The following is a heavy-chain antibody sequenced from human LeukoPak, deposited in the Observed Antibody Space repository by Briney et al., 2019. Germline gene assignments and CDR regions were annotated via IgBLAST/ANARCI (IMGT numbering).Heavy chain of an antibody. D-gene: IGHD4-23*01. J-gene: IGHJ4*02. CDR3: ARGLSGNSDY. Sequence: GGSLRLSCAASGFTFSSYSMNWVRQAPGKGLEWVAVIWYDGSNKYYADSVKGRFTISRDNSKNTLYLQMNSLRAEDTAVYYCARGLSGNSDYWGQGTLVTVSS. CDR2: IWYDGSNK. CDR1: GFTFSSYS. V-gene: IGHV3-33*08.